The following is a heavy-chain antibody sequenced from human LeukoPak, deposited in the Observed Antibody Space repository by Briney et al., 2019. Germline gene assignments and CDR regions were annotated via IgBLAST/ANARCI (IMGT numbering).Heavy chain of an antibody. J-gene: IGHJ4*02. CDR1: GGSISSSSYY. D-gene: IGHD1-26*01. Sequence: SETLSLTCTVSGGSISSSSYYWGWIRQPPGKGLEWIGSIYYSGSTYYNPSLKSRVTISVDTSKNQFSLKLSSVTAADTAVYYCARGRGGSYFRLFDYWGQGTLVTVSS. CDR2: IYYSGST. CDR3: ARGRGGSYFRLFDY. V-gene: IGHV4-39*01.